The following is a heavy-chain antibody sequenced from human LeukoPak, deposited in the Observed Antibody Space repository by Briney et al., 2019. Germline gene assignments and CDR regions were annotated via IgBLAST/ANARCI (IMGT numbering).Heavy chain of an antibody. V-gene: IGHV1-69*05. CDR3: ARTRKNSSSWRGYYYYYMDV. CDR2: IIPIFGTA. D-gene: IGHD6-13*01. J-gene: IGHJ6*03. CDR1: GGTFSSYA. Sequence: ASVKVSCKASGGTFSSYAISWVRQAPGQGLEWMGGIIPIFGTANCAQKLQGRVTITTDESTSKAYMELSSLRSEETAVYYCARTRKNSSSWRGYYYYYMDVWGKGTTVTVSS.